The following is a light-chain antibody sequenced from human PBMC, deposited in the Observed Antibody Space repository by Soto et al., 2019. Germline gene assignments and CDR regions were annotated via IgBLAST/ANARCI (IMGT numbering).Light chain of an antibody. J-gene: IGLJ3*02. V-gene: IGLV3-21*02. CDR3: QVWDSSADHPV. CDR1: NVGSKN. Sequence: SYELTQPPSVSVAPGQTARMTCGGNNVGSKNVHWYQQKPDQAPVLVVYDDSDRPPGIPERISGSNAGNTATLTISRVEAGDEADYYCQVWDSSADHPVFGGGTKLTVL. CDR2: DDS.